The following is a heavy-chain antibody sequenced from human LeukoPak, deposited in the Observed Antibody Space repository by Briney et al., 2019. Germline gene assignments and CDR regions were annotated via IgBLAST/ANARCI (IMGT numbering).Heavy chain of an antibody. V-gene: IGHV3-11*06. Sequence: LSLTCTVSGGSISDYYRGWIRQPPGKGLEWVSSISSSSSYIYYADSVKGRITISRDNAKNSLYLQMNSLRAEDTAVYYCAREYYYGSGSYYAPAGYYYGMDVWGQGTTVTVSS. CDR1: GGSISDYY. J-gene: IGHJ6*02. CDR2: ISSSSSYI. D-gene: IGHD3-10*01. CDR3: AREYYYGSGSYYAPAGYYYGMDV.